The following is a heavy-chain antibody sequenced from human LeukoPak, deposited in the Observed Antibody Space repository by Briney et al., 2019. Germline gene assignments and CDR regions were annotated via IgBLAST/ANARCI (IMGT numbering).Heavy chain of an antibody. CDR3: ARGRWVTIFGVDPYYYGMDV. V-gene: IGHV1-18*01. CDR2: ISAYNGNT. CDR1: GYTFTSYG. D-gene: IGHD3-3*01. Sequence: GASVKVSCKASGYTFTSYGISWVRQAPGQGLEWMGWISAYNGNTNYAQKLQGRVTMTTDTSTSTAYMELSSLRSEDTAVYYCARGRWVTIFGVDPYYYGMDVWGQGTTVTVSS. J-gene: IGHJ6*02.